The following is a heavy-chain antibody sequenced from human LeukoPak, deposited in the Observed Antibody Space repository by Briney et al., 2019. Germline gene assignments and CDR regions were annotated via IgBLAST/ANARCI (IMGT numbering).Heavy chain of an antibody. CDR2: INHSGST. D-gene: IGHD4-17*01. CDR1: CGSFSGYY. CDR3: ARATVTPTGWFDP. V-gene: IGHV4-34*01. Sequence: SETLSLTCAVYCGSFSGYYWSWIRQPPGKGLEWIGEINHSGSTNYNPSLKSRVTISVDTSKNQFPLKLSSVTAADTAVYYCARATVTPTGWFDPWGQGTLVTVSS. J-gene: IGHJ5*02.